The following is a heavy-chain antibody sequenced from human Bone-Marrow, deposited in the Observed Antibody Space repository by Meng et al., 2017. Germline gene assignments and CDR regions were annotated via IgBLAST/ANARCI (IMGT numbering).Heavy chain of an antibody. D-gene: IGHD4-11*01. Sequence: RPSATPSPHYLLSGASIMVSHWSWTCMLSEKRLEWIGEIKQSGGLNYNPSSESSATVSVGTAHINHSRMQSYVSAAHLAVYYCARVSTTMAHDVDNWGQGSLVTVSS. CDR3: ARVSTTMAHDVDN. CDR2: IKQSGGL. V-gene: IGHV4-34*01. CDR1: GASIMVSH. J-gene: IGHJ4*01.